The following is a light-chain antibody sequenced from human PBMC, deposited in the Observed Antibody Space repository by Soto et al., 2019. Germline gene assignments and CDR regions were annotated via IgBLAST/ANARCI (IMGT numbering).Light chain of an antibody. CDR2: EVS. J-gene: IGLJ1*01. V-gene: IGLV2-14*01. CDR3: SSYTSTTTLV. Sequence: SALTQPDSVSGSPGQSITISCTGTSNDVGRYDYVSWYQQHPGKVPKLIISEVSDRPSGVSNRFSGSKSGNTASLTISGLQSEDEADYYCSSYTSTTTLVFGTGTKVTVL. CDR1: SNDVGRYDY.